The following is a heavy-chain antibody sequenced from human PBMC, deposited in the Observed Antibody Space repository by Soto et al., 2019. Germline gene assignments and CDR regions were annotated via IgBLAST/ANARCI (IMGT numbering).Heavy chain of an antibody. J-gene: IGHJ5*02. Sequence: QVQLVQSGAEVKKPGASVKVSCKASGYTFTSYDINWVRQATGQGLEWMGWMNPNSGNTGYAQQFQGRVNMTRNTSISTAYMELSSPRSEDTAVYYCARERSAAGTGWFDPWGQGTMVTVSS. CDR3: ARERSAAGTGWFDP. V-gene: IGHV1-8*01. CDR1: GYTFTSYD. CDR2: MNPNSGNT. D-gene: IGHD6-13*01.